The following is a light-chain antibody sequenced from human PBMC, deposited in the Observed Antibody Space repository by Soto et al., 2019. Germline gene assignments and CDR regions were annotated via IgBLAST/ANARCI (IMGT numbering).Light chain of an antibody. J-gene: IGKJ1*01. CDR3: QQDSDSPRT. V-gene: IGKV1-39*01. CDR1: QSISKY. Sequence: ILMTQSPASLSSSLGDRATLSCRASQSISKYLDWYQQKPGKAPSLLIYCTSTMQTGIPERFSGSGSGTDFTLTINSLKSEDFATYYCQQDSDSPRTFGQGTKVDIK. CDR2: CTS.